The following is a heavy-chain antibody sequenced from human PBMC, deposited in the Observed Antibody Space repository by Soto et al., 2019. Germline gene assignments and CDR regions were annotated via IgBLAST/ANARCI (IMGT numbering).Heavy chain of an antibody. CDR2: IYYSGST. J-gene: IGHJ3*02. D-gene: IGHD2-15*01. CDR3: ARHCSGGSCYYAFDI. Sequence: QVQLQESGPGLVKPSETLSLTCTVSGGSISSYYWSWIRQPPGKGLEWMAYIYYSGSTNYNPSLKSRVTISVDTSKNQFSLKLSSVTAADTAVYYCARHCSGGSCYYAFDIWGQGTMVTVSS. CDR1: GGSISSYY. V-gene: IGHV4-59*08.